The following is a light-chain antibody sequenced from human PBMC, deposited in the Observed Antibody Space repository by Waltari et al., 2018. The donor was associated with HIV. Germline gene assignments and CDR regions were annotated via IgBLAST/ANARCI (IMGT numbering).Light chain of an antibody. V-gene: IGKV2-30*01. Sequence: DVVMTQSPPSLPVTLGQPASIPCRSTQSLVSSNGDTYLNWFQQRPGQSPRRLIYKVSNRDSGVPDRFSGSGSATNFTLKITRVEADDVGVYYCMQGTHWPPTLGQGTRLEI. CDR3: MQGTHWPPT. CDR2: KVS. J-gene: IGKJ5*01. CDR1: QSLVSSNGDTY.